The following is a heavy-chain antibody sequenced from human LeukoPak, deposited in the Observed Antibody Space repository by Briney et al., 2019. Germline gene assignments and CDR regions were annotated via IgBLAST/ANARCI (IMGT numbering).Heavy chain of an antibody. CDR1: GRSLSCSSYA. CDR2: IYYSGRT. CDR3: ARRRYCSSTSCSSFDY. Sequence: PSEALSLTCSVSGRSLSCSSYAAGGIREPPGEGLERLACIYYSGRTYYNPSLKRRLTISVDTSKNQSSLKLSSVTAADTAVYYCARRRYCSSTSCSSFDYWGQGTLVTVSS. J-gene: IGHJ4*02. V-gene: IGHV4-39*01. D-gene: IGHD2-2*01.